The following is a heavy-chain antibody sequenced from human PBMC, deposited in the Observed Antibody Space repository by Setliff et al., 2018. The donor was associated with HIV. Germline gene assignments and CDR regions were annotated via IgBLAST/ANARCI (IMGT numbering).Heavy chain of an antibody. Sequence: SETLSLTCTVSGASISSVGYYWSWIRQHPGKGLEWIGSIYFNGITHDNPSLKSRVTTSVDTSKNQFSLKLSSVTAADTAIYYCVTVVQDDLGVALFDYWGQGTLVTVSS. CDR2: IYFNGIT. CDR1: GASISSVGYY. D-gene: IGHD3-3*01. CDR3: VTVVQDDLGVALFDY. V-gene: IGHV4-39*01. J-gene: IGHJ4*02.